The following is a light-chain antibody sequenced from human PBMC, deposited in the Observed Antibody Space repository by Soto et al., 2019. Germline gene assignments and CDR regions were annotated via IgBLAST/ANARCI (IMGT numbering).Light chain of an antibody. CDR3: QVWDSSSDHVV. Sequence: SYELTQPPSVSVAPGKTARITCGGNNIGSKSVHWYQQKPGQAPVLVIYXXXXRPSXXXXXXXXXXSGNTATLTISRVEAXXXXXXXXQVWDSSSDHVVFGGGTKLTVL. CDR2: XXX. J-gene: IGLJ2*01. CDR1: NIGSKS. V-gene: IGLV3-21*04.